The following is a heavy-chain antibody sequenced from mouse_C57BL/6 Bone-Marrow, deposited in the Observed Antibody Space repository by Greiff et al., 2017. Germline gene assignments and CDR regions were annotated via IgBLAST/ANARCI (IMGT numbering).Heavy chain of an antibody. CDR2: IDPSDSYT. D-gene: IGHD2-1*01. V-gene: IGHV1-69*01. CDR3: ARGGNAMVTTKGFAY. CDR1: GYTFTSSW. Sequence: QVQLQQSVAELVMPGASVKLSCHASGYTFTSSWMHWVKQRPGQGLEWIGEIDPSDSYTTYNQKFKGKSTLTVDKSSSTAYMQLSSLTSEDSAVYYCARGGNAMVTTKGFAYWGQGALVTVSA. J-gene: IGHJ3*01.